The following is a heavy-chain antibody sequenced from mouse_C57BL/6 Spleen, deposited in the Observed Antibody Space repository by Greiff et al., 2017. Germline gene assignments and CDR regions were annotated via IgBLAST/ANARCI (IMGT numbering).Heavy chain of an antibody. CDR3: AVYYDYDDGCAY. V-gene: IGHV1-80*01. D-gene: IGHD2-4*01. CDR1: DYAFSSYW. J-gene: IGHJ3*01. Sequence: QVQLQQSGAELVKPGASVKISCKASDYAFSSYWMNWVKQRPGRGLEWIGQIYPGDGDTNYNGKFKGKATLTADKSSSTAYMQLSSLTSEDSAVYFCAVYYDYDDGCAYWGQGTLVTVSA. CDR2: IYPGDGDT.